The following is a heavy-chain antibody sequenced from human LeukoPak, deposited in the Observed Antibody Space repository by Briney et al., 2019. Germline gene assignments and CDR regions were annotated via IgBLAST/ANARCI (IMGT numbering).Heavy chain of an antibody. CDR2: ITGGSNNI. D-gene: IGHD2-21*02. CDR1: GFAFSIYS. V-gene: IGHV3-48*02. CDR3: ATSRDWRVES. J-gene: IGHJ4*02. Sequence: GSLRLSCAASGFAFSIYSLNWVRQTPGKRLEWVSYITGGSNNILFADSVKGRFTISRDNAKNSLYLQMSSLRDEDTAVYYCATSRDWRVESWGRGIAVTVSS.